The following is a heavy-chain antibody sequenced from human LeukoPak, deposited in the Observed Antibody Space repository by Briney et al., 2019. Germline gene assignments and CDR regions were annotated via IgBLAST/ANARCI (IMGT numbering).Heavy chain of an antibody. V-gene: IGHV3-48*03. D-gene: IGHD6-6*01. CDR3: ARDQGSADFDY. CDR2: ISSSGSTI. CDR1: GFTFSSYE. Sequence: PGGSLRLSCAASGFTFSSYEMNWVRQAPGKGLEWVSYISSSGSTIYYADSVKGRFTISRDNAKNSLYLQMNSLRAEDTAVYYCARDQGSADFDYWGQGTLVTVSS. J-gene: IGHJ4*02.